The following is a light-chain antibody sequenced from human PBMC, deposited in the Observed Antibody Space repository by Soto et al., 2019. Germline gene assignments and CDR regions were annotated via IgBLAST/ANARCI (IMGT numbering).Light chain of an antibody. CDR3: QQYGNSRGT. J-gene: IGKJ1*01. CDR2: NAS. V-gene: IGKV3-20*01. CDR1: QSVSNNF. Sequence: EIVLTQSPGTLSLSPRERGTLSCRSSQSVSNNFLAWYQQKPGQAPRLLIYNASSRATGIPDRFSGSGSGTDFTLTISRLEPEDFAVYYCQQYGNSRGTFGQGTKVDIK.